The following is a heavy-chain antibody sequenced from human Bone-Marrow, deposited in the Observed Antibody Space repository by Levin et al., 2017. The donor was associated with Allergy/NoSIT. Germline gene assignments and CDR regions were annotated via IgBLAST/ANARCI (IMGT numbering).Heavy chain of an antibody. CDR3: AKNYYDSSGCDY. J-gene: IGHJ4*02. Sequence: PGGSLRLSCAASGFTFSSYGMHWVRQAPGKGLEWVAVISYDGSNKYYADSVKGRFTISRDNSKNTLYLQMNSLRAEDTAVYYCAKNYYDSSGCDYWGQGTLVTVSS. CDR1: GFTFSSYG. D-gene: IGHD3-22*01. CDR2: ISYDGSNK. V-gene: IGHV3-30*18.